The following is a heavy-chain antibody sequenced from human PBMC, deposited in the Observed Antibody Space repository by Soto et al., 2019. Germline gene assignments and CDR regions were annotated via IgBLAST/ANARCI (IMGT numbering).Heavy chain of an antibody. Sequence: WGSLRLSCAASALTFRSYAMSWVRQAPGKGLEWVSAITASADTTYYADSVKGRFTISRDNSKNTLYLRMNSLRAEDTAVYYCAKVRPLRDCTSTSCLGAFDIWGQGTMVTVSS. J-gene: IGHJ3*02. D-gene: IGHD2-2*01. CDR2: ITASADTT. V-gene: IGHV3-23*01. CDR1: ALTFRSYA. CDR3: AKVRPLRDCTSTSCLGAFDI.